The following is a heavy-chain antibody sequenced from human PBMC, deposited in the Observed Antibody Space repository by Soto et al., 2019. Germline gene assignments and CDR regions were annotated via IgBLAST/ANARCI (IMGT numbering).Heavy chain of an antibody. Sequence: QVHLVQSGAEVKKPGASVKVSCKASGYTFTSYGITWVRQAPGQGLEWMGWISAHNGNTDYAQKLQGRVIVTRXXSTSTXXMEXRSLXXDXTXVYYCARGRYGDYWGQGALVTVSS. J-gene: IGHJ4*02. V-gene: IGHV1-18*01. CDR3: ARGRYGDY. CDR1: GYTFTSYG. CDR2: ISAHNGNT. D-gene: IGHD1-1*01.